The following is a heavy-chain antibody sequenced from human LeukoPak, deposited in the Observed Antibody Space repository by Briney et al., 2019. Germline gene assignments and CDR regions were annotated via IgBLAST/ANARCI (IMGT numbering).Heavy chain of an antibody. CDR1: GGSISSSSYY. Sequence: PSETLSLTCTVSGGSISSSSYYWGWIRQPPGKGLECTGSIYYSGSTYYNPSLKSRVTISVDTSKNQFSLKLSSVTAADTAVYYCARLLRVTAAAKGYFDYWGQGTLVTVSS. CDR3: ARLLRVTAAAKGYFDY. D-gene: IGHD6-13*01. V-gene: IGHV4-39*01. CDR2: IYYSGST. J-gene: IGHJ4*02.